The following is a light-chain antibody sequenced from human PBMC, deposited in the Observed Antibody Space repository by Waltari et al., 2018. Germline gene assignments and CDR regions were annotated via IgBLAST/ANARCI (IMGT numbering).Light chain of an antibody. CDR2: EVS. CDR1: SSDIGAYNY. Sequence: QSALTQPASVSGSPGQSITIPCTGTSSDIGAYNYVSWYQQHPGKAPKLMIYEVSNRPSGISNRFSGSKSGNTASLTISGLQAEDESNYYCSSYTITNTLVVFGGGTQLTVL. V-gene: IGLV2-14*01. J-gene: IGLJ2*01. CDR3: SSYTITNTLVV.